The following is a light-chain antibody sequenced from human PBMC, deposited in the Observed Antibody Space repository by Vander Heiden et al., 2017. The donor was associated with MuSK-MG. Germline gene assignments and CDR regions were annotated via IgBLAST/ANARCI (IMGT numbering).Light chain of an antibody. CDR2: AAS. V-gene: IGKV1-39*01. CDR3: QQCYSSPPT. Sequence: DIQMTQFPSSLSAFVGDRVTITCRASQSISNYVNWYQKKPGKAPKVLIYAASSLESGVPSRFTGSGSGTDFTLTVSSLQPEDFATYYCQQCYSSPPTFGQGTMVEIK. J-gene: IGKJ2*01. CDR1: QSISNY.